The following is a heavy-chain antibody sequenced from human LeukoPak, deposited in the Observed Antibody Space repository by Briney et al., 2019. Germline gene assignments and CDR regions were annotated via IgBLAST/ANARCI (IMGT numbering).Heavy chain of an antibody. J-gene: IGHJ4*02. D-gene: IGHD3-10*01. V-gene: IGHV4-39*01. CDR1: GGSISSSSYY. CDR2: IYYSGST. CDR3: ARSIWFGELSSVDY. Sequence: SETLSLTCTVSGGSISSSSYYWGWIRQPPGKGLEWIGSIYYSGSTYYNPSLKSRVTISVDTSKNQFSLKLSSVTAADTAVYYCARSIWFGELSSVDYWGQGTLVTVSS.